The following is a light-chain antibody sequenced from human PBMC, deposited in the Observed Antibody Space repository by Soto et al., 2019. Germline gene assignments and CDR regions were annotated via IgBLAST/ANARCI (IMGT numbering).Light chain of an antibody. Sequence: QSALTQPPSASGTPGQRVSISCSGTSSNIGTNYVYWYQKLPGAAPKLLIFSINERPSGVPDRFSGSKSGTSASLAISGLRSEDEADYYCATWDDSLSGVVFGGGTKLTVL. CDR2: SIN. J-gene: IGLJ2*01. CDR1: SSNIGTNY. CDR3: ATWDDSLSGVV. V-gene: IGLV1-47*02.